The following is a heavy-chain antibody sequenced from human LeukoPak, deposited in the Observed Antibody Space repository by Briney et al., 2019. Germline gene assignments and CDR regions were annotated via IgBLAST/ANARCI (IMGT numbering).Heavy chain of an antibody. J-gene: IGHJ3*02. V-gene: IGHV1-3*01. CDR2: INDGYGST. CDR3: AGDGYSGHDFSGNAFDI. CDR1: GYTFTTYS. Sequence: ASVKVSCKASGYTFTTYSMHWVRQAPGQRLEWMGWINDGYGSTKYSQKFQGRITLTRDTSASTVYMELSSLRSEDTAVYYCAGDGYSGHDFSGNAFDIWGQRTMVTVSS. D-gene: IGHD5-12*01.